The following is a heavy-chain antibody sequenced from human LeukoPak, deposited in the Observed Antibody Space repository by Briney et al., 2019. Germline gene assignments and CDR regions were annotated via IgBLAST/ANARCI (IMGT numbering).Heavy chain of an antibody. CDR1: GFSFSSYA. D-gene: IGHD6-19*01. CDR3: AKDRGSGWPQFDY. V-gene: IGHV3-23*01. CDR2: ISGRGGST. Sequence: PGGSLRLSCAASGFSFSSYAMSWVRQAPGKGLEWVSAISGRGGSTYYADSVTVQVTISRDNSKNPLYLQVNSLRAEDTAVYYGAKDRGSGWPQFDYWGQGTLVTVSS. J-gene: IGHJ4*02.